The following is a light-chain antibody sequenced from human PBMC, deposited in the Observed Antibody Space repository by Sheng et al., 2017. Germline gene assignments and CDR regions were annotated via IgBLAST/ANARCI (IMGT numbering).Light chain of an antibody. CDR1: EDISNC. CDR3: QQCDNLPYT. CDR2: DAS. V-gene: IGKV1-33*01. J-gene: IGKJ2*01. Sequence: DIQMTQSPSSLSASVGDRVTITCQATEDISNCLNWYQQKPGKAPDLLISDASNLKTGVPSRFRGSGSGTDFTFTISNLQPEDIATYYCQQCDNLPYTFGQGTKLEIK.